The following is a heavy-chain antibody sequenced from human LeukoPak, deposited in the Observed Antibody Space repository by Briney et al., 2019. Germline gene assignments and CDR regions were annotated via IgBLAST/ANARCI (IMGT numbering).Heavy chain of an antibody. V-gene: IGHV3-64D*06. CDR2: ISPDGGNT. CDR3: VPKGTEGY. Sequence: GGSLRLSCSASGFTFSSYAMHWVRQAPGKGLEYVSAISPDGGNTYYADSVKGRFSISRDNSKNTLYLQMSSLSPEDTAVYYCVPKGTEGYWGQGTLVTVSS. CDR1: GFTFSSYA. J-gene: IGHJ4*02.